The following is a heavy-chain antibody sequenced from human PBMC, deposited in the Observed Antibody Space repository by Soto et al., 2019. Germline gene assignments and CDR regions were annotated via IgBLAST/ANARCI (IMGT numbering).Heavy chain of an antibody. J-gene: IGHJ5*02. Sequence: QVQLVQSGAEVKKPGSSVKVSCKPSGTTFDSFTFAWVRQAPGQGLEWLGGFVPMFGSASIAQRFRGRVRSTADASTGTGYMELSDLRSDDSAIYYCAREDDTTGHYSWSDPWGPGTLVTVSS. V-gene: IGHV1-69*01. CDR3: AREDDTTGHYSWSDP. D-gene: IGHD3-9*01. CDR1: GTTFDSFT. CDR2: FVPMFGSA.